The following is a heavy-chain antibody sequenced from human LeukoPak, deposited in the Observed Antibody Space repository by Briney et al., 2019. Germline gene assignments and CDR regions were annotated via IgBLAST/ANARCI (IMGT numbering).Heavy chain of an antibody. CDR2: ISTSSSYI. V-gene: IGHV3-21*06. CDR1: GFTFSSYS. J-gene: IGHJ4*02. Sequence: GGSLRLSCAASGFTFSSYSMNWVRQAPGKGLEWVSSISTSSSYIHYADSVKGRFTISRDNAMSSLYLQMNSLRVEDTAVYYCGRGHWGLDYWGQGTLVTVSS. CDR3: GRGHWGLDY. D-gene: IGHD7-27*01.